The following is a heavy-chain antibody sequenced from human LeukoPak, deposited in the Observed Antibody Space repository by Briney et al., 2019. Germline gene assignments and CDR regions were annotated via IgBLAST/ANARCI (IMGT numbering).Heavy chain of an antibody. V-gene: IGHV4-59*01. CDR1: GYSINSSYY. D-gene: IGHD3-10*01. Sequence: PSETLSLTCTVSGYSINSSYYWSWIRQPPGKGLEWIGYIYYSGSTNYNPSLKSRVTISVDTSKNQFSLKLSSVTAADTAVYYCARESIGYYGFPRYFDYWGQGTLVTVSS. CDR2: IYYSGST. CDR3: ARESIGYYGFPRYFDY. J-gene: IGHJ4*02.